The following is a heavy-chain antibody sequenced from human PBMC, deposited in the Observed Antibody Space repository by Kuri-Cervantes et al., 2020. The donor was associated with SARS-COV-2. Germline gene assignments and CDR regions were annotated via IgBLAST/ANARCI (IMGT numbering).Heavy chain of an antibody. V-gene: IGHV1-69*10. CDR2: IIPILGIA. CDR3: AREDSPSGDSHYSH. J-gene: IGHJ1*01. Sequence: SVKVSCKASGGTFSSYAISWVRQAPGQGLEWMGGIIPILGIANYAQKFQGRVTTTADKSTSTVYMELSSLRSEDTAVYYCAREDSPSGDSHYSHWGQGTLVTVSS. CDR1: GGTFSSYA. D-gene: IGHD2-15*01.